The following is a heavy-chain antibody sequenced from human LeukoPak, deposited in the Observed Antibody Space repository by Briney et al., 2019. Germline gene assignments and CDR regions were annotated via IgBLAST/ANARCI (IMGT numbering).Heavy chain of an antibody. D-gene: IGHD2-8*01. Sequence: AGSLRLSCTASGFIVTNNYINWVRQAPGKGQEWVSLVYSGGSTYYADSVKGRFTISIDNSKNMVYLQMNSLRAKDTAMYYCARDPPAVLIDTYGWGQGTLVTVSS. CDR1: GFIVTNNY. CDR3: ARDPPAVLIDTYG. V-gene: IGHV3-66*01. J-gene: IGHJ4*02. CDR2: VYSGGST.